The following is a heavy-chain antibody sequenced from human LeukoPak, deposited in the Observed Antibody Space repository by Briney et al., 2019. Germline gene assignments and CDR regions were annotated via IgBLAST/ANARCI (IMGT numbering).Heavy chain of an antibody. V-gene: IGHV3-48*01. CDR2: ISSSSSTI. Sequence: GGSLRLSCAASGFTFSSYSMNWVRQAPGKGLEWVSYISSSSSTIYYADSVKGRFTISRDNAKNSLYLQMNSLRAEDTAVYYCARDDDTSGHYSYFGYWGQGTLVTVSS. CDR3: ARDDDTSGHYSYFGY. D-gene: IGHD3-22*01. CDR1: GFTFSSYS. J-gene: IGHJ4*02.